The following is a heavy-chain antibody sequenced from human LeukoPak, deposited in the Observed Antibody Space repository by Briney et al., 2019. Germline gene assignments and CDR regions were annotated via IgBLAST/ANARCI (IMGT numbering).Heavy chain of an antibody. CDR2: IWYDGSNK. D-gene: IGHD6-13*01. CDR3: ARGRDSSSWYPAYYYYGMDV. CDR1: GFTFSSYG. Sequence: SGGSLRLSCAASGFTFSSYGMHWVRQAPGKGLEWVAVIWYDGSNKYYADSVKGRFTISRDNSKNTLYLQMNSLRAEDTAVYYCARGRDSSSWYPAYYYYGMDVWGQGTTVTVSS. V-gene: IGHV3-33*01. J-gene: IGHJ6*02.